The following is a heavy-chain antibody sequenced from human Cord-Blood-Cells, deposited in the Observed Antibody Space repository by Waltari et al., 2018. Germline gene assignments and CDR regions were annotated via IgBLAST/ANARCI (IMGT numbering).Heavy chain of an antibody. Sequence: QVQLVQSGAEVKKPGSSVKVSCKASGGTFSSYPISRVRQAPGQGLEWIGGINPIFGTANYAQKFQGRVTITADESTSTAYMELSSLRSEDTAVYYCARVPIAAAGTNAFDIWGQGTMVTVSS. D-gene: IGHD6-13*01. CDR3: ARVPIAAAGTNAFDI. CDR2: INPIFGTA. J-gene: IGHJ3*02. V-gene: IGHV1-69*01. CDR1: GGTFSSYP.